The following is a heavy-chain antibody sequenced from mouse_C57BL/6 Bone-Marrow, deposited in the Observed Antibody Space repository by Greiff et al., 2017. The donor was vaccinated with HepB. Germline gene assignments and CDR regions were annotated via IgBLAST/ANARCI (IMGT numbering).Heavy chain of an antibody. V-gene: IGHV1-78*01. CDR1: GYTFTDHT. CDR2: IYPRDGST. J-gene: IGHJ4*01. Sequence: VQLQQSDAELLKPGASVKLSCKVSGYTFTDHTIHWMKQRPEQGLEWIGYIYPRDGSTKYNEKFKGKATLTADKSSSTAYMQTNSLTSEDSAVYFCARVCGSYGYNYAMDYWGQGTSVTVSS. D-gene: IGHD2-2*01. CDR3: ARVCGSYGYNYAMDY.